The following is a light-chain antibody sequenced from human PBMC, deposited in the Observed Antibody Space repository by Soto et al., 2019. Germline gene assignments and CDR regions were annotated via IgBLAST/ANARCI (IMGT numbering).Light chain of an antibody. J-gene: IGLJ3*02. CDR3: CSYAGNNALV. V-gene: IGLV2-23*02. CDR1: SSNVGSYNF. CDR2: EVS. Sequence: QSALTQPASVSGSRGQSITISCTGTSSNVGSYNFVSWYRQYPGKAPEPIIYEVSQRPSTFFNRFSGSKSGNTASLTISGLQSDDEADYYCCSYAGNNALVFGGGTKLTVL.